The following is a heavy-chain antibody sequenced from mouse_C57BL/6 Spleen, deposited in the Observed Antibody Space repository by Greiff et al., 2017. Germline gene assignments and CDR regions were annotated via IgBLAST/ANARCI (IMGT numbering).Heavy chain of an antibody. Sequence: QVQLQQSGAELAKPGASVKLSCKASGYTFTSYWMHGVKKRPGQGLEGIGYINPSSGYTKYTQKFKDKATLTADKSSSTAYMQLSSLTYEDSAVYSCARGFYGSSPYYYAMYYWGQGTSVTVSS. D-gene: IGHD1-1*01. CDR1: GYTFTSYW. CDR2: INPSSGYT. CDR3: ARGFYGSSPYYYAMYY. V-gene: IGHV1-7*01. J-gene: IGHJ4*01.